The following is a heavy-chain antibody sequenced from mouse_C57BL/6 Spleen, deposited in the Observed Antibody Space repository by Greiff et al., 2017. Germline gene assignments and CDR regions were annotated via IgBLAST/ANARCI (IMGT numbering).Heavy chain of an antibody. CDR2: IHPSDSDT. CDR3: ARVYGNYEYFDV. J-gene: IGHJ1*03. V-gene: IGHV1-74*01. D-gene: IGHD2-1*01. CDR1: GYTFTSYW. Sequence: QVQLQQPGAELVKPGASVQVSCKASGYTFTSYWMHWVKQRPGQGLEWIGRIHPSDSDTNYNQKFKGKATLTADKSSSTAYMQLSSLTSEDSAVYYCARVYGNYEYFDVWGTGTTVTVSS.